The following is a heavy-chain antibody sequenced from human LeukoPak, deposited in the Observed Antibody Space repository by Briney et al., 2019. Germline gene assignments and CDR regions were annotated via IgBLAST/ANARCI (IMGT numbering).Heavy chain of an antibody. Sequence: SETLSLTCAVYGGSFSGYYWSWIRQPPGKGLEWIGEINHSGSTNYNPSLKSRVTISVDTSKNQFSLKLSSVTAADTAVYYCARGQLLDYWGQGTLVTVPS. CDR2: INHSGST. CDR3: ARGQLLDY. CDR1: GGSFSGYY. V-gene: IGHV4-34*01. J-gene: IGHJ4*02.